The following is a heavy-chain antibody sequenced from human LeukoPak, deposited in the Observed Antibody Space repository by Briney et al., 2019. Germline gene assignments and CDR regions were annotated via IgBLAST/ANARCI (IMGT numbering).Heavy chain of an antibody. J-gene: IGHJ6*03. D-gene: IGHD6-13*01. Sequence: GASVKVSCKASGYTFTSYGISWVRQAPGQGLEWMGWISAYNGNTNYAQKLQGRVTMTTDTSTSTAYMELRSLRSDDTAVYYCARVSSSSFDYYYMDVWGKGTTVTVSS. CDR2: ISAYNGNT. V-gene: IGHV1-18*01. CDR3: ARVSSSSFDYYYMDV. CDR1: GYTFTSYG.